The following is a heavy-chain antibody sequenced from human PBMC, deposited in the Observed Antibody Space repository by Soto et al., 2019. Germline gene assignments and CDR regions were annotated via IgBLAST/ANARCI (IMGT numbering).Heavy chain of an antibody. V-gene: IGHV1-69*01. CDR3: ARERRSALAAAGKGYYGMDV. CDR2: IIPLFGTT. D-gene: IGHD6-13*01. Sequence: GQGHKWMGWIIPLFGTTNYAQKFTGRVTVTADETTSTSYMELSRLLIADTDVYYCARERRSALAAAGKGYYGMDVWGHGTTVTVSS. J-gene: IGHJ6*02.